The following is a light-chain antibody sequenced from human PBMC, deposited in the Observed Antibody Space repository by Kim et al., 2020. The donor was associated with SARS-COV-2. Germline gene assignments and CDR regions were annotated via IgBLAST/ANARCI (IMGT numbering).Light chain of an antibody. CDR2: GAS. CDR3: KKYGSSTPWK. CDR1: QSVSSSY. V-gene: IGKV3-20*01. J-gene: IGKJ1*01. Sequence: EVVLTQSPGTLSLSPGERATLSCRASQSVSSSYLGWYQQKPGQAPRLLIYGASTRATGIPDRFSGSGSGTDFTLTISRLEPEDSAVYYWKKYGSSTPWKLGQGTKVDIK.